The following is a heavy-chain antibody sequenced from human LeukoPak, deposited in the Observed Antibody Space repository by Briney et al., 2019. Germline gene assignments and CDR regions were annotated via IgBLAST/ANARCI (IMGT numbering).Heavy chain of an antibody. CDR2: INHSGST. CDR1: GGSFSGYY. CDR3: ARGPYNWGY. Sequence: PSETLSLTCAVYGGSFSGYYWSWIRQPPGKGLEWIGEINHSGSTNYNPSLKSRVTISVDTSKNQFSLKLSSVTAADTAVYYCARGPYNWGYWGQGTLVTVSS. D-gene: IGHD1-20*01. V-gene: IGHV4-34*01. J-gene: IGHJ4*02.